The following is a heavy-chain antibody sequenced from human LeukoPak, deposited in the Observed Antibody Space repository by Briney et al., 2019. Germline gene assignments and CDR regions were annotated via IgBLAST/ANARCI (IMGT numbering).Heavy chain of an antibody. D-gene: IGHD2-15*01. V-gene: IGHV3-48*04. Sequence: GGSLRLSCAASGLTFSSYSMNWVRQAPGKGLEWVSYISSSSTTIYYADSVKGRFTISRDNAKNSLYLQMDSLRAEDTAVYYCAKFSRATDSYWGQGTLVTVSS. CDR2: ISSSSTTI. CDR3: AKFSRATDSY. J-gene: IGHJ4*02. CDR1: GLTFSSYS.